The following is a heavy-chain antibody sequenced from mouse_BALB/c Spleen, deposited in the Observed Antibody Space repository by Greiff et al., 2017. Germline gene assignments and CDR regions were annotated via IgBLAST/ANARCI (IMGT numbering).Heavy chain of an antibody. D-gene: IGHD2-4*01. CDR1: GYTFTSYW. Sequence: VQLQQSGAELAKPGASVKMSCKASGYTFTSYWMHWVKQRPGQGLEWIGYINPSTGYTEYNQKFKDKATLTADKSSSTAYMQLSSLTSEDSAVYYCARRALYYDYDEGYYFDYWGQGTTLTVSS. J-gene: IGHJ2*01. CDR3: ARRALYYDYDEGYYFDY. V-gene: IGHV1-7*01. CDR2: INPSTGYT.